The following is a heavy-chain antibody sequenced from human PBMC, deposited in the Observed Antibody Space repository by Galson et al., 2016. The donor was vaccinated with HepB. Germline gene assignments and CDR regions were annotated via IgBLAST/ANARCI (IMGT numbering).Heavy chain of an antibody. Sequence: SLRLSCAASGFTFKKYGFNWVRLTPGKGLEWLSYIEGYSKIIRYTDSVRGRFTISRDNAKNSLYLQVNSLRAEDTAVYYCARLAFCGGDCYRINGVFDIWGQGTMVTVSS. CDR2: IEGYSKII. CDR1: GFTFKKYG. CDR3: ARLAFCGGDCYRINGVFDI. V-gene: IGHV3-48*04. D-gene: IGHD2-21*01. J-gene: IGHJ3*02.